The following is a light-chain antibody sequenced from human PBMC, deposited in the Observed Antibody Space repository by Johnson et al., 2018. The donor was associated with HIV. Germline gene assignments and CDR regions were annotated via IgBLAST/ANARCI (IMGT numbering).Light chain of an antibody. CDR2: ENN. Sequence: QSVLTQPPSVSAAPGQKVTISCSGSSSNIGNNYVSWYQQVPGTAPKLLIYENNKRPSGIPDRFSGSQSGTSATLGLTGLQTGDEADYYCGTWDSSLSAYVFATETKVTVL. J-gene: IGLJ1*01. V-gene: IGLV1-51*02. CDR1: SSNIGNNY. CDR3: GTWDSSLSAYV.